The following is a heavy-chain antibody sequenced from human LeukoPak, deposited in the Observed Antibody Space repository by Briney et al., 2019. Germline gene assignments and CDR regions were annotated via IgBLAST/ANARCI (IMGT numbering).Heavy chain of an antibody. V-gene: IGHV3-23*01. Sequence: GGSLRLSCAASGFTFRTYAMSWVRQSPGKGLEWVSLISGSGGSTYYADSVKGRFTISRDNSKNTLYLQMNSLRAEDTAVYYCAKEWNAFDIWGQGTMVTVSP. J-gene: IGHJ3*02. CDR2: ISGSGGST. CDR1: GFTFRTYA. CDR3: AKEWNAFDI.